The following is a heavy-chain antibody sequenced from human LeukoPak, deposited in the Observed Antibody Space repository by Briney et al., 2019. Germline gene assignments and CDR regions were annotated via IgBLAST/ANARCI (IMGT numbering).Heavy chain of an antibody. J-gene: IGHJ3*02. CDR1: GFTFSAYG. CDR2: IRYDGSNK. D-gene: IGHD6-13*01. Sequence: GGSLRLSCAASGFTFSAYGMHWVRQAPVKGLEWVAFIRYDGSNKYYPDSVKGRFTISRDNSKNTLYLQMNSLRAEDTAVYYCAKDHTYSSSWYLRGGVEFAFDIWGQGTMVTVSS. CDR3: AKDHTYSSSWYLRGGVEFAFDI. V-gene: IGHV3-30*02.